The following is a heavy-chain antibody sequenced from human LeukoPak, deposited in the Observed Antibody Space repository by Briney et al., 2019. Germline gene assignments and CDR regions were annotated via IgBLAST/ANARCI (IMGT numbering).Heavy chain of an antibody. Sequence: ASVKVSCKASGYTFTGYYMHWVRQAPGQGLEWMGWINPNSGGTNYAQKLQGRVTMTTDTSTSTAYMELRSLRSDDTAVYYCARGYSGSYWVDYWGQGTLVTVSS. D-gene: IGHD1-26*01. CDR2: INPNSGGT. CDR1: GYTFTGYY. J-gene: IGHJ4*02. CDR3: ARGYSGSYWVDY. V-gene: IGHV1-2*02.